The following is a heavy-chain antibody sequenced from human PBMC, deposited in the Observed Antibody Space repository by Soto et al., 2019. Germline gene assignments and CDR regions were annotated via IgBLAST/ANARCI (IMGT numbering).Heavy chain of an antibody. CDR2: TYYRSKWYN. D-gene: IGHD6-13*01. CDR1: GDSVSSNSAA. Sequence: SQTLSLTCAISGDSVSSNSAAWNWIRQSPSRGLEWLGRTYYRSKWYNDYAVSVKSRITINPDTSKNQFSLQLNSVTPEDTAVYYCARGLEESPPYSSSWYYFDYWGQGTLVTVSS. J-gene: IGHJ4*02. V-gene: IGHV6-1*01. CDR3: ARGLEESPPYSSSWYYFDY.